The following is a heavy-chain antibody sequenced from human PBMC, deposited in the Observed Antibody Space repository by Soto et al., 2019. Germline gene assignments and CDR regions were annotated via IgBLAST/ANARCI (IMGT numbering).Heavy chain of an antibody. V-gene: IGHV1-69*06. Sequence: QVQLVQSGAEVKKPGSSVKVSCKASGGTFSSYAISWVRQAPGQGLEWMGGIIPIFGTANYEQKFQGRVTITADKSTSTAYMELSSLRSEDTAVYYCARDVEGYCSGGSCYSRYYGMDVWGQGTTVTVSS. CDR2: IIPIFGTA. CDR3: ARDVEGYCSGGSCYSRYYGMDV. CDR1: GGTFSSYA. D-gene: IGHD2-15*01. J-gene: IGHJ6*02.